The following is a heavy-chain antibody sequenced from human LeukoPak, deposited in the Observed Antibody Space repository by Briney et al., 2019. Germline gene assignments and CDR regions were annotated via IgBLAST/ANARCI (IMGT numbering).Heavy chain of an antibody. J-gene: IGHJ4*02. CDR2: IIPIFGTA. CDR3: ARGRRPGDNWNYVAFDY. V-gene: IGHV1-69*13. D-gene: IGHD1-7*01. CDR1: GGTFSSYA. Sequence: SVKVSCKASGGTFSSYAISWVRQAPGQGLEWMGGIIPIFGTANCAQKFQGRVTITADESTSTAYMEPSSLRSEDTAVYYCARGRRPGDNWNYVAFDYWGQGTLVTVSS.